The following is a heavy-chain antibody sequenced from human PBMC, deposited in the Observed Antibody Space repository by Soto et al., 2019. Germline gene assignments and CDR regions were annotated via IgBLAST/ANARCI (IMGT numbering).Heavy chain of an antibody. CDR1: GFTFSSYE. V-gene: IGHV3-48*03. CDR2: ISSSGSTI. D-gene: IGHD6-13*01. CDR3: ARRSSWPYYYYGMDV. Sequence: PGGSLRLSCAASGFTFSSYEMNWVRQAPGKGLEWVSYISSSGSTIYYADSVKGRFTISRDNAKNSLYLQMSSLRAEDTAVYYCARRSSWPYYYYGMDVWGQGTTVTVSS. J-gene: IGHJ6*02.